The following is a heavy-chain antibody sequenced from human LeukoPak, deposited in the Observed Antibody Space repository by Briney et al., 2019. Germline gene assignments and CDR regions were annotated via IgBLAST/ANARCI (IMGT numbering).Heavy chain of an antibody. CDR1: GFTFSSYA. V-gene: IGHV3-23*01. CDR3: AKRLGENAKYVLEVDTYFDY. J-gene: IGHJ4*02. CDR2: ISGSGGST. Sequence: GGSLRLSCAASGFTFSSYAMSWVRQAPGKGLEWVSAISGSGGSTYYADSVKGRFTISRDNSKNTLYLQMNSLRAEDTAVYYCAKRLGENAKYVLEVDTYFDYWGQGTLVTVSS. D-gene: IGHD3-10*01.